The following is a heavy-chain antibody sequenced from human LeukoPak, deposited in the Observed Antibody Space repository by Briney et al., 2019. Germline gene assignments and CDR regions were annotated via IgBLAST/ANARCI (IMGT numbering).Heavy chain of an antibody. CDR1: GFTFDDYA. CDR3: AKEVKDSSGWYRTETDAFDI. J-gene: IGHJ3*02. D-gene: IGHD6-19*01. Sequence: GGSLRLSCAASGFTFDDYAMHWVRQAPGKGLEWVSLISWDGGSTYYADSVKGRFTISRDNSKNSLYLQMNSLRAEDTALYYCAKEVKDSSGWYRTETDAFDIWGRGTMVTVSS. CDR2: ISWDGGST. V-gene: IGHV3-43D*03.